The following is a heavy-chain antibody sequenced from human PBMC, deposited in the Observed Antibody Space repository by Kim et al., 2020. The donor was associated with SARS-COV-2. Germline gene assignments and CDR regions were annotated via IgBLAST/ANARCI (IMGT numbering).Heavy chain of an antibody. V-gene: IGHV1-69*04. Sequence: SVKVSCKASGGTFSSYAISWVRQAPGQGLEWMGRIIPILGIANYAQKFQGRVTITADKSTSTAYMELSSLRSEDTAVYYCARDQSWGYYGSGRTKAGGDNWGQGTLVTVSS. CDR3: ARDQSWGYYGSGRTKAGGDN. CDR1: GGTFSSYA. CDR2: IIPILGIA. D-gene: IGHD3-10*01. J-gene: IGHJ4*02.